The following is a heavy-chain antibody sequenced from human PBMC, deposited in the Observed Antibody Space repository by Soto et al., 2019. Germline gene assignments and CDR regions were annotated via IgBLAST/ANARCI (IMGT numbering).Heavy chain of an antibody. CDR1: GYSFTSYW. Sequence: PGESLKISCKGSGYSFTSYWIGWVRQMPGKGLEWMGIIYPGDSDTRYSPSFQGQVTISADKSIGTAYLQWSSLKASDTAMYYCARYSSRQDYYYYGMGVWGQGTTVTVSS. CDR2: IYPGDSDT. D-gene: IGHD6-13*01. V-gene: IGHV5-51*01. J-gene: IGHJ6*02. CDR3: ARYSSRQDYYYYGMGV.